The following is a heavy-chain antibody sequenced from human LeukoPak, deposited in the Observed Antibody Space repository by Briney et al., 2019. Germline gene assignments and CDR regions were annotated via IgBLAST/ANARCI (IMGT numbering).Heavy chain of an antibody. J-gene: IGHJ5*02. Sequence: PSETLSLTCTVSGGSISSGSYYWSWIRQPAGKGLEWIGRIYTSGSTNYNPSLKRRVTISVDTSKNQFSLKLSSVPAADTAVYYCARAPKFLEWLGNWFDPWGQGTLVTVSS. CDR3: ARAPKFLEWLGNWFDP. D-gene: IGHD3-3*01. V-gene: IGHV4-61*02. CDR2: IYTSGST. CDR1: GGSISSGSYY.